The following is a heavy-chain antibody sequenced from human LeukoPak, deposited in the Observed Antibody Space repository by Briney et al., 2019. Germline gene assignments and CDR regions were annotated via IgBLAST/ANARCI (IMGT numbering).Heavy chain of an antibody. CDR3: AKGSFGSGSYSFDY. Sequence: GGSLRVSCAASGFTFNNYGMHWVRQAPGKGLEWVSAIVASGDSTFFADSVKGRFTISRANSKNTLYLQMNSLRAEDTALYYCAKGSFGSGSYSFDYWGQGTLVTVSS. V-gene: IGHV3-23*01. J-gene: IGHJ4*02. D-gene: IGHD1-26*01. CDR2: IVASGDST. CDR1: GFTFNNYG.